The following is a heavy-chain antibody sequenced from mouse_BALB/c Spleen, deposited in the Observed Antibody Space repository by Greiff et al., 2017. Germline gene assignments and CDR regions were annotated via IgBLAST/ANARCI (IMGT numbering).Heavy chain of an antibody. Sequence: EVQLVESGGGLVKPGGSLKLSCAASGFTFSSYTMSWVRQTPEKRLEWVATISSGGGNTYYPDSVKGRFTISRDNAKNNLYLQMSSLRSEDTALYYCARYHYGSSYYFDYWGQGTTLTVSS. J-gene: IGHJ2*01. V-gene: IGHV5-9*03. CDR2: ISSGGGNT. D-gene: IGHD1-1*01. CDR1: GFTFSSYT. CDR3: ARYHYGSSYYFDY.